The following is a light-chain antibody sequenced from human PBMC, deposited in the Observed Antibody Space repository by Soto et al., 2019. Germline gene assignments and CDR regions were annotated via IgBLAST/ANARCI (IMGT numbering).Light chain of an antibody. CDR2: EVS. CDR3: GTWDTSLSAGRAV. J-gene: IGLJ3*02. Sequence: QSVLTQPASVSGSPGQSITISCTGTSSDVGGYNYVSWYQQHPGKAPKLMIYEVSNRPSGVSNRFSGSKSGNTASLTISGLQAEDEADYYCGTWDTSLSAGRAVFGGGTKLTVL. V-gene: IGLV2-14*01. CDR1: SSDVGGYNY.